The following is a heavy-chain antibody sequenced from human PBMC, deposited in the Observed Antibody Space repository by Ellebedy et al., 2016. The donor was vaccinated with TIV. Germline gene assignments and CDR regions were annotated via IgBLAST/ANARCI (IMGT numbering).Heavy chain of an antibody. J-gene: IGHJ4*02. CDR2: IYYRGTT. CDR3: ARTDPWQPIDD. Sequence: MPSETLSLTCTVSGGSISGYYWSWIRQTPEKGLEWIGFIYYRGTTDYNPSLQSRVTMSVDTSKNQFSLNLRTVTAADTAVSYCARTDPWQPIDDWGQGILVSVSS. V-gene: IGHV4-59*08. D-gene: IGHD2-21*02. CDR1: GGSISGYY.